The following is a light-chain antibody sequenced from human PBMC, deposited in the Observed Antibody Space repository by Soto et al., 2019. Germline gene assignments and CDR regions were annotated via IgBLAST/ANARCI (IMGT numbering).Light chain of an antibody. J-gene: IGKJ5*01. CDR1: QNLHSF. Sequence: SPATLYVSPGERVTLSCRASQNLHSFLNWYQQRPGQAPRPLIYDGSKRAAGVPDRISGDGSGTDYTLTISSLEPEDFAVYYCQQRTRWPMTFGQGTRLEIK. CDR2: DGS. CDR3: QQRTRWPMT. V-gene: IGKV3-11*01.